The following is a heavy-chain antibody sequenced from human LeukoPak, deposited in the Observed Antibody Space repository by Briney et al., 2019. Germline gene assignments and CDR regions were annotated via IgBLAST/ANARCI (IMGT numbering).Heavy chain of an antibody. CDR2: ISYDGSNK. D-gene: IGHD3-16*01. CDR1: GFTFSSYA. CDR3: ARDPRRANPRSLGYFDY. V-gene: IGHV3-30*04. Sequence: GRSLRLSCAASGFTFSSYAMHWVRQAPGKGLEWVAVISYDGSNKYYADSVKGRFTISRDNSKNTLYLQMNSLRAEDTAVYYCARDPRRANPRSLGYFDYWGQGTLATVSS. J-gene: IGHJ4*02.